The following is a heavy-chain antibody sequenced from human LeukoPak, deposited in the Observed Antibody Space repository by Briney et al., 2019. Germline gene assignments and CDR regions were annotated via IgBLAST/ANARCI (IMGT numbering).Heavy chain of an antibody. CDR2: ISSSSSYI. V-gene: IGHV3-21*01. J-gene: IGHJ3*02. CDR1: GFTFSSYS. Sequence: GGSLRLSCAASGFTFSSYSMNWVRQAPGKGLEWVSSISSSSSYIYYADSVKGRFTISRDNAKNSLYLQMNSLRAEDTAVYYCARGPHSSDPNIWGQGTMVTVFS. CDR3: ARGPHSSDPNI. D-gene: IGHD6-19*01.